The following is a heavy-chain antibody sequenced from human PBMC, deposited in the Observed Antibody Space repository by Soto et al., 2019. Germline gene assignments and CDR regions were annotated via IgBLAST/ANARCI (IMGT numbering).Heavy chain of an antibody. CDR3: ARDYYDSSGYYDY. V-gene: IGHV1-3*01. Sequence: ASVKVSCKASGYTFTSYAMHWVRQAPGQRLEWMGRINAGNGNTKYSQKFQGRVTITRDKSTSTAYMELSSLRSGDTAVYYCARDYYDSSGYYDYWGQGTLVTVSS. CDR2: INAGNGNT. CDR1: GYTFTSYA. J-gene: IGHJ4*02. D-gene: IGHD3-22*01.